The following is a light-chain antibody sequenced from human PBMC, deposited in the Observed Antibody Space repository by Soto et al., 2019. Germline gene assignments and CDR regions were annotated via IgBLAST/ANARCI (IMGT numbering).Light chain of an antibody. CDR3: QQYNNWPQT. CDR2: GVS. CDR1: QSVGTN. J-gene: IGKJ1*01. Sequence: VMTQSPVTLSVSSGGSVTLSCRASQSVGTNLAWYQQKPGQAPSLLIYGVSTRATGIPTRFSGSGSGRQFTLTISSLQSEDFAVYYCQQYNNWPQTFGQGTKVDNK. V-gene: IGKV3-15*01.